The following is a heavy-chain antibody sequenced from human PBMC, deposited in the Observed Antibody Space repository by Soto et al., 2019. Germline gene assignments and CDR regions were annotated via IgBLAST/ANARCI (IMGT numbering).Heavy chain of an antibody. Sequence: GASVKVSCKASGGTFSSYAISWVRQAPGQGLEWMGGIIPIFGTANYAQKFQGRVTITADESTSTAYMELSSLRSEDTAVYYCARGEYYYDSSGSPDAFDIWGQGTMVTVSS. J-gene: IGHJ3*02. D-gene: IGHD3-22*01. CDR1: GGTFSSYA. V-gene: IGHV1-69*13. CDR3: ARGEYYYDSSGSPDAFDI. CDR2: IIPIFGTA.